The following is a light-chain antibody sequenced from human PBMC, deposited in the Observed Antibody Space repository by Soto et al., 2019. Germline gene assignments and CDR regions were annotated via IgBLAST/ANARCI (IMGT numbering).Light chain of an antibody. Sequence: QSALAQPTSVSGSPGQSITISCTGTSGFVGSFSLVSWYQQHPGKAPNVMISEGHRRPSGVPDRFSGSTSVNSASLTISGLQADDEADYYCCLYLGATTYVFGTGTKVPVL. CDR2: EGH. V-gene: IGLV2-23*01. CDR1: SGFVGSFSL. CDR3: CLYLGATTYV. J-gene: IGLJ1*01.